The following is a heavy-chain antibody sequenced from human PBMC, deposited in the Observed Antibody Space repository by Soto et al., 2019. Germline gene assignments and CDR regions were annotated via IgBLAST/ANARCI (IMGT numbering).Heavy chain of an antibody. CDR2: NNPSGGST. CDR1: GYTFTSYY. Sequence: QVQLVQSGAQVKKPGASVKVSCKASGYTFTSYYMHWVRQAPGQGLEWMGINNPSGGSTSYAQKFPGRVTMTRDTSTSTVYMELSSLRSEDTAVYYCAREATPNYYDSSGYYYYYGMDVWGQGTTVTVSS. V-gene: IGHV1-46*01. CDR3: AREATPNYYDSSGYYYYYGMDV. D-gene: IGHD3-22*01. J-gene: IGHJ6*02.